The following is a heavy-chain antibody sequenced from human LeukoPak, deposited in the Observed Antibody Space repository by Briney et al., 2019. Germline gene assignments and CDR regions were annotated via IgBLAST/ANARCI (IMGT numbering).Heavy chain of an antibody. CDR2: IRPYSGGT. J-gene: IGHJ3*02. Sequence: ASVKVSCKASGYTFTDYYMHWVRQAPGQGLEWMGWIRPYSGGTNYAQKFHGRVTLTRDTSISTAYMELRRLRSDDTAVYYCARETFTTVTSATDAFDIWGQGTMVTVSS. V-gene: IGHV1-2*02. D-gene: IGHD4-17*01. CDR1: GYTFTDYY. CDR3: ARETFTTVTSATDAFDI.